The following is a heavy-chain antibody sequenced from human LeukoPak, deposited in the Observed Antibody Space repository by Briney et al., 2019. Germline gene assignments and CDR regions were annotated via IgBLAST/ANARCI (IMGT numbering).Heavy chain of an antibody. V-gene: IGHV1-18*01. CDR3: ARHPGRAGTMSVFDY. D-gene: IGHD1-7*01. J-gene: IGHJ4*02. CDR2: ISAYNGNT. CDR1: GYIFTSYG. Sequence: GASVKVSCKASGYIFTSYGISWVRQAPGQGLEWMGWISAYNGNTNYAQKLQGRVTMTTDTSTSTAYMELRSLRSDDTAVYYCARHPGRAGTMSVFDYWGQGTLVTVSS.